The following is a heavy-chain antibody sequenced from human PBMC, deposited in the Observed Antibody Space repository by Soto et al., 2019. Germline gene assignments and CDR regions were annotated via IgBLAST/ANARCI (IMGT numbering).Heavy chain of an antibody. Sequence: QVQLQESGPGLVKPSQTLSLTCTVSGGSISSGGYFWSWIRQHPGKGLEWIGYIYYSGNTFYNPSLKTRVSISVDTSKKQFSLKLSSVTAADTAVYYCARGAVGATISFGYWGQGTLVTVSS. CDR2: IYYSGNT. CDR3: ARGAVGATISFGY. J-gene: IGHJ4*02. CDR1: GGSISSGGYF. V-gene: IGHV4-31*03. D-gene: IGHD1-26*01.